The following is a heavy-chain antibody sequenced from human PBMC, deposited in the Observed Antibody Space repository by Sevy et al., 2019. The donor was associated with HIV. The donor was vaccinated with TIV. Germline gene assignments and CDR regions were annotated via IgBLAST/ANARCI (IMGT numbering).Heavy chain of an antibody. CDR3: ARSVAGKRGGFGYYYYGMDV. Sequence: GGSLRLSCAASGFTFSDYYMSWIRQAPGKGLEWVSYISSSGSTIYYADSVKGRFTISRDNAKNSLYLQMNSLRADDTAVYYCARSVAGKRGGFGYYYYGMDVRGQGTTVTVSS. CDR2: ISSSGSTI. V-gene: IGHV3-11*04. CDR1: GFTFSDYY. J-gene: IGHJ6*02. D-gene: IGHD6-19*01.